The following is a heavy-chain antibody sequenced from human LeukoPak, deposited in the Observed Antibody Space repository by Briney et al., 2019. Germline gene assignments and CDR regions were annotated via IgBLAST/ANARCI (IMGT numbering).Heavy chain of an antibody. J-gene: IGHJ5*02. Sequence: SETLSLTCTVSGGSISSSGYSWGWIRQPPGKVLEWIGSIYHSGSTYYSPSLRSRVTISVDTSKNQFSLNLSSVTAADTAVYYCARDTPDYDYVWGSYQTSWFDPWGQGTLVTVSS. CDR2: IYHSGST. V-gene: IGHV4-39*07. D-gene: IGHD3-16*02. CDR3: ARDTPDYDYVWGSYQTSWFDP. CDR1: GGSISSSGYS.